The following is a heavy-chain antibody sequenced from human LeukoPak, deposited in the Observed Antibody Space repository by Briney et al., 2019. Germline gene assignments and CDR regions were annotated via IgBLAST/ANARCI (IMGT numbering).Heavy chain of an antibody. Sequence: GGSLRLSCAASGFTFSSYWMSWVRQAPGKGLEWVANIKQDGSEKYYVDSVKGRFTISRDNAKNSLYLQMNSLRAEDTAVYYCARDAGGWYYYDSSGYYYGPPFGYWGQGTMVTVSS. V-gene: IGHV3-7*01. CDR3: ARDAGGWYYYDSSGYYYGPPFGY. D-gene: IGHD3-22*01. CDR1: GFTFSSYW. CDR2: IKQDGSEK. J-gene: IGHJ4*02.